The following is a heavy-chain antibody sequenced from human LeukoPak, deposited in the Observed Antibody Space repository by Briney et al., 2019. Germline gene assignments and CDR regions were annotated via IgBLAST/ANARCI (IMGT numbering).Heavy chain of an antibody. CDR3: APPPSVVKGG. J-gene: IGHJ4*02. D-gene: IGHD4-23*01. V-gene: IGHV4-34*01. Sequence: PSETLSLTCAVYGGSFSGYYWSWIRQPPGKGLEWIGEINHSGSTNYNPSLKSRVTISVDTSKNQFSLKLSSVTAADTAVYYCAPPPSVVKGGWGQGTLVTVSS. CDR2: INHSGST. CDR1: GGSFSGYY.